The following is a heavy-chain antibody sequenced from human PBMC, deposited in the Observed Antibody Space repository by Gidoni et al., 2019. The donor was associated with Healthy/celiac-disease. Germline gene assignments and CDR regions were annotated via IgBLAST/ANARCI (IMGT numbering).Heavy chain of an antibody. J-gene: IGHJ4*02. CDR2: IYYSGST. Sequence: QLQLQESGPGLVKPSETLSLTCTVSGGSISSSSYYWGWIRQPPGKGLEWIGSIYYSGSTYYNPSLKSRVTISVDTSKNQFSLKLSSVTAADTAVYYCARGLRVTTGALGDYWGQGTLVTVSS. CDR3: ARGLRVTTGALGDY. D-gene: IGHD4-17*01. CDR1: GGSISSSSYY. V-gene: IGHV4-39*07.